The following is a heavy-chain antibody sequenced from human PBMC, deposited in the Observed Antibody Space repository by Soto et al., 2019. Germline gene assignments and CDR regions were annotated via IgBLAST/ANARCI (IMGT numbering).Heavy chain of an antibody. CDR3: ARGGFESYGHNDDFDI. D-gene: IGHD1-26*01. CDR1: GASISSDDYY. CDR2: TQYSGST. Sequence: SETLSLTCTVSGASISSDDYYWTWIRQPPGMGLEWIGNTQYSGSTYYNPSLKSRITISLDTSKNQFSLRLSSVTAADTAVYYCARGGFESYGHNDDFDIWGQGTMVTVSS. V-gene: IGHV4-30-4*01. J-gene: IGHJ3*02.